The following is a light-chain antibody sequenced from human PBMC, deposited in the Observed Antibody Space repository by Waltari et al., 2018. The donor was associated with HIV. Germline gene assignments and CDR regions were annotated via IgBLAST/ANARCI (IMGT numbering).Light chain of an antibody. Sequence: QSALTQPASLSGSPGQSITISCTGTSSDVGHYNLVSWYQQHPGPAPKLIIYEVNKRPSGVSNRFSASKSCNTASLTIFGLQPEDGADYYCCSYSGGSTYWVFGGGTKLTVL. V-gene: IGLV2-23*02. CDR3: CSYSGGSTYWV. CDR2: EVN. J-gene: IGLJ3*02. CDR1: SSDVGHYNL.